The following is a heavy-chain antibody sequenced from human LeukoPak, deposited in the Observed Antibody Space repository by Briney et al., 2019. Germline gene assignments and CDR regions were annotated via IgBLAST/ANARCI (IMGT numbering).Heavy chain of an antibody. CDR2: IYYSGST. Sequence: KPSETLSLTCTVSGGSISSYYWSWIRQPPGKGLEWIGYIYYSGSTNYNPSLKSRVTISVDTSKNQFSLKLSSVTAADTAVYYCAREQWLGFNFDYWGQGTLVTVSS. J-gene: IGHJ4*02. V-gene: IGHV4-59*12. CDR3: AREQWLGFNFDY. D-gene: IGHD6-19*01. CDR1: GGSISSYY.